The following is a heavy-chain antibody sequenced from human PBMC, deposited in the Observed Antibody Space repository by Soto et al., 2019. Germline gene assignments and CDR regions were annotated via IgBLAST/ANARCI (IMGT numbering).Heavy chain of an antibody. CDR3: ARRSSSSLGSLFDP. V-gene: IGHV4-39*01. J-gene: IGHJ5*02. D-gene: IGHD6-6*01. CDR1: GGSISSSTYY. Sequence: NPSETLSLTCTVSGGSISSSTYYWDWIRQPPGKGLEWIGAMYYTGNKNYNPSLESRVTMSVDTSKNQFSLKLSSATPTDTAVYYCARRSSSSLGSLFDPWGRGILVTVSS. CDR2: MYYTGNK.